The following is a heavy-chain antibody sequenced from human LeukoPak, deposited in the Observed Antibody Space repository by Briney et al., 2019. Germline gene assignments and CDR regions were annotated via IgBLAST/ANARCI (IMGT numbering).Heavy chain of an antibody. CDR3: AIGDFWSGYPAPYFDY. J-gene: IGHJ4*02. V-gene: IGHV5-51*01. Sequence: GESLKISCKGSGYSFSTYWIGWVRQMPGKALEWMGIIFLGDSDTRYSPSFQGQVTISADKSISTAYLQWSSLKASDTAMYYCAIGDFWSGYPAPYFDYWGQGTLVTVSS. CDR2: IFLGDSDT. D-gene: IGHD3-3*01. CDR1: GYSFSTYW.